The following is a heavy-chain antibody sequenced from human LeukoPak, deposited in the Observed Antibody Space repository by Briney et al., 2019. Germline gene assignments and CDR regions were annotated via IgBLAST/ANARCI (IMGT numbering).Heavy chain of an antibody. CDR1: GFTFSSYG. Sequence: GGSLRLSCAASGFTFSSYGMHWVRQAPGKGLEWVSAISGSGGSTYYADSVKGRFTISRDNSKNTLYLQMNSLRAEDTAVYYCAKGVVTTNYYYYGMDVWGQGTTVTVSS. CDR3: AKGVVTTNYYYYGMDV. V-gene: IGHV3-23*01. CDR2: ISGSGGST. J-gene: IGHJ6*02. D-gene: IGHD2-21*02.